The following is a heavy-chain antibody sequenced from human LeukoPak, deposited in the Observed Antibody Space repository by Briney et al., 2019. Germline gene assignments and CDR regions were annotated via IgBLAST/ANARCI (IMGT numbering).Heavy chain of an antibody. CDR3: TAVDFGSDY. Sequence: NTGGSLRLSCAASVFSFSNAWMSWVRQAPGKGLEWVGRIRRKADGETTDYAAPVKGRFTISRDDSKTTLFLQMNSLKTEDTAVYYCTAVDFGSDYWGQGTLVTVSS. CDR2: IRRKADGETT. D-gene: IGHD3-3*01. J-gene: IGHJ4*02. CDR1: VFSFSNAW. V-gene: IGHV3-15*01.